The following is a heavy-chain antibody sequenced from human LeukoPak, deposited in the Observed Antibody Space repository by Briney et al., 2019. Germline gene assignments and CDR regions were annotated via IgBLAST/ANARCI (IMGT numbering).Heavy chain of an antibody. CDR2: IYSGGST. D-gene: IGHD2-21*02. V-gene: IGHV3-53*04. J-gene: IGHJ4*02. Sequence: GGSLRLSCAASGFTVSSNYMSWVRQAPGKGLEWVSVIYSGGSTYYADSVKGRFTISRRNSKNTLYLQMNSLRAEDTAVYYCAREADCGGDCYSVYWGQGTLVTVSS. CDR1: GFTVSSNY. CDR3: AREADCGGDCYSVY.